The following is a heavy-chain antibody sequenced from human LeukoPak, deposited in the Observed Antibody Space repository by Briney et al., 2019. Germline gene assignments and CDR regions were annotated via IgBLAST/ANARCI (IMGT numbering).Heavy chain of an antibody. V-gene: IGHV4-59*01. Sequence: SETLSLTCTVSGGSINSYYWSWNRQPPGKGLEWIGYIYYNGRTNYNPSLKSRVTISVDTSKNQFSLKLTAVTAADTAVYYCARSRAVAGNDAFDIWGRGTMVTVSS. D-gene: IGHD6-19*01. CDR3: ARSRAVAGNDAFDI. CDR1: GGSINSYY. J-gene: IGHJ3*02. CDR2: IYYNGRT.